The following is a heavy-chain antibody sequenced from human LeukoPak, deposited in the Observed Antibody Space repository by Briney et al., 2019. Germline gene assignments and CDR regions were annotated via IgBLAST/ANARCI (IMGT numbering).Heavy chain of an antibody. CDR3: ARVGDSSGYSVLDS. J-gene: IGHJ4*02. CDR2: IYYSGSA. Sequence: PSGTLSLTCTVSGGSISGYYWSWLRRPPGKGLEWIGHIYYSGSADYNASLKSRATMFVDTSKNEFSLTLRSVTAADTAVYYCARVGDSSGYSVLDSWGQGTLVTVSS. V-gene: IGHV4-59*01. D-gene: IGHD3-22*01. CDR1: GGSISGYY.